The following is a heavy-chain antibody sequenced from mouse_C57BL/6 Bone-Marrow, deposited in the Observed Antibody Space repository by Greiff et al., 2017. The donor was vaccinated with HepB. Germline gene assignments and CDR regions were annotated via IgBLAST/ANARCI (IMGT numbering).Heavy chain of an antibody. Sequence: DVHLVESGAELVRPGASVKLSCTASGFNIKDDYMHWVKQRPEQGLEWIGWIDPENGDTEYASKFQGKATITADTSSNTAYLQLSSLTSEDTAVYYCTFYYYGSRGYFDVWGTGTTVTVSS. D-gene: IGHD1-1*01. V-gene: IGHV14-4*01. CDR1: GFNIKDDY. CDR2: IDPENGDT. CDR3: TFYYYGSRGYFDV. J-gene: IGHJ1*03.